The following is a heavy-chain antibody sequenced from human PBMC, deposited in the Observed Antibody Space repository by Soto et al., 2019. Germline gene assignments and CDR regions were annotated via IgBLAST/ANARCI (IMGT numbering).Heavy chain of an antibody. CDR2: IYHSGST. Sequence: SETLSLTCAVSGYSISSGYYWGWIRQPPGKGLEWIGSIYHSGSTYYNPSLRNRVTISVDRSQKQFSLRLGSVSAADTAVYYCAVGYCSSSTCSREYYQHWGQGTLVTVSS. D-gene: IGHD2-2*01. J-gene: IGHJ1*01. V-gene: IGHV4-38-2*01. CDR1: GYSISSGYY. CDR3: AVGYCSSSTCSREYYQH.